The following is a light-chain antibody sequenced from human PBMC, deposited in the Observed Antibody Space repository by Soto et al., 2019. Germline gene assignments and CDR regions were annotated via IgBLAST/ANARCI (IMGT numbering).Light chain of an antibody. J-gene: IGKJ4*01. V-gene: IGKV3-15*01. CDR3: QQYNNWLGLT. Sequence: EIVMTQSPATLSVSPGERATLSCRASQSISTYLAWYQQKPGQAPRLLIYGASTRATGVPVRFSGSGSGTDFTLSISSLQSEDFAVYYCQQYNNWLGLTFGGGTKVEIK. CDR1: QSISTY. CDR2: GAS.